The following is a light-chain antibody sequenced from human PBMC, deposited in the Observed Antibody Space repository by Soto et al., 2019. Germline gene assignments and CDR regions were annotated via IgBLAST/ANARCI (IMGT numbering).Light chain of an antibody. CDR3: SSFTTSSTLV. CDR1: SGDVGGYNF. CDR2: DVS. V-gene: IGLV2-14*01. Sequence: QSALTQPASVSVSPGQSITISCTGTSGDVGGYNFVSWFQQHPGKAPKIMIYDVSNRPSGVSNRFSGSKSVNTASLTISGLQAEDEGDYYCSSFTTSSTLVFGGGTKLTVL. J-gene: IGLJ2*01.